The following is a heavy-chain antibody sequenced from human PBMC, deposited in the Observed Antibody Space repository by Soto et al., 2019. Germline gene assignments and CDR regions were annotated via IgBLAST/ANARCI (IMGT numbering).Heavy chain of an antibody. J-gene: IGHJ3*02. Sequence: SETLSLTCTVSGGSISSGGYYWSWIRQHPGKGLEWIGYIYYSGSTYYNPSLKSRVTISVDTSKNQFSLKLSSVTAADTAVYYCAGWVMGGVMVYAIQGAFDIWGQGTMVTVSS. CDR1: GGSISSGGYY. CDR3: AGWVMGGVMVYAIQGAFDI. V-gene: IGHV4-31*03. D-gene: IGHD2-8*01. CDR2: IYYSGST.